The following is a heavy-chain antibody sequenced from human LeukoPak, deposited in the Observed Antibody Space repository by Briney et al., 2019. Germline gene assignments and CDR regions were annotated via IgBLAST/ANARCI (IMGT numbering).Heavy chain of an antibody. CDR1: GDSVSSSSAA. J-gene: IGHJ6*02. Sequence: SQTLSLTCVISGDSVSSSSAAWNWIRQSPSRGLERLGRTYYRSKWYNDYVVSVKSRITINPDTSKNQFSLQLNSVTPEDTAVYYCARRPLGYCSGGSCYQDFYYGMDVWGQGTTVTVSS. D-gene: IGHD2-15*01. CDR2: TYYRSKWYN. V-gene: IGHV6-1*01. CDR3: ARRPLGYCSGGSCYQDFYYGMDV.